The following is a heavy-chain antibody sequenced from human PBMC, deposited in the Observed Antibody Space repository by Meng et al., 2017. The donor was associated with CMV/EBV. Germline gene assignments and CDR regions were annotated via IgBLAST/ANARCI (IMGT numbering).Heavy chain of an antibody. CDR3: ARADDLEAPSWFDP. D-gene: IGHD6-19*01. CDR1: GYTFTSYG. V-gene: IGHV1-18*01. CDR2: LSAYNGNT. J-gene: IGHJ5*02. Sequence: SGYTFTSYGISWVRQAPGQGLEWMGWLSAYNGNTNYAQKLQGRVTMTTDTSTSTAYMELRSLRSDDTAVYYCARADDLEAPSWFDPWGQGTLVTVSS.